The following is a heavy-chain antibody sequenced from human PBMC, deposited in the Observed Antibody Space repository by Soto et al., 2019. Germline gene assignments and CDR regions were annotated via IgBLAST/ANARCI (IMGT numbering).Heavy chain of an antibody. CDR1: GYSFTSYW. CDR3: ARASIAVTSTANHEYFQH. CDR2: IYPGDSDT. J-gene: IGHJ1*01. Sequence: GESLKISCKASGYSFTSYWIGWVRQMPGQGLEWMGIIYPGDSDTKYSPSFQGQVTISADKSISTAYLQWSSLKASDTAIYYCARASIAVTSTANHEYFQHWGQGTLVTVSS. V-gene: IGHV5-51*01. D-gene: IGHD6-19*01.